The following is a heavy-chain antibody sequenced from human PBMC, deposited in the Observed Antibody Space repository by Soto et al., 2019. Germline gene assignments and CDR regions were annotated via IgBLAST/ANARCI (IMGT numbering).Heavy chain of an antibody. CDR1: GGSFSGYY. J-gene: IGHJ4*02. Sequence: PSETLSLTCAVYGGSFSGYYWSWIRQPPGKGLEWIGEINHSGSTNYNPSLKSRVTISVDTSKNQFSLKLSSVTAADTAVYYCARGDYGASLYWGQGTLVTVS. CDR3: ARGDYGASLY. CDR2: INHSGST. D-gene: IGHD4-17*01. V-gene: IGHV4-34*01.